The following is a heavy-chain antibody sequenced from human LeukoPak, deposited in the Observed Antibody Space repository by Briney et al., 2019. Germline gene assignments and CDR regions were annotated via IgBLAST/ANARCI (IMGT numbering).Heavy chain of an antibody. Sequence: GGSLRLSCAASGFSFSNYGMHWVRQAPGKGLEWVAVISYDGSNKYYADSVKGRFTISRDNSENTLYLQMNSLRAEDTAMYYCARAVDTSMVPFDSWGQGTLVTVSS. CDR2: ISYDGSNK. CDR1: GFSFSNYG. J-gene: IGHJ4*02. V-gene: IGHV3-30*03. D-gene: IGHD5-18*01. CDR3: ARAVDTSMVPFDS.